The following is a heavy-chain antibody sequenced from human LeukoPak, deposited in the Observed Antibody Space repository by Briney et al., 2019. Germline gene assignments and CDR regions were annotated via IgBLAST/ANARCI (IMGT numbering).Heavy chain of an antibody. J-gene: IGHJ4*02. CDR3: AKDYYYDSSGYYYNFDY. D-gene: IGHD3-22*01. V-gene: IGHV3-30*18. Sequence: PGGSLRLSCAASGFTFSSYGMHWVRQAPGKGLEWVAVISYDGSNKYYADSVKGRFTISRDNSKNTLYLQMNSLRAEDTAVYYCAKDYYYDSSGYYYNFDYWGQGTLVTVSS. CDR1: GFTFSSYG. CDR2: ISYDGSNK.